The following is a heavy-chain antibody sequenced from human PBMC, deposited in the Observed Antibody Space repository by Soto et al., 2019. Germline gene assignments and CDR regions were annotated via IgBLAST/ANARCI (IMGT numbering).Heavy chain of an antibody. V-gene: IGHV1-69*12. CDR3: ARVRRDGYNYKSYGMDV. D-gene: IGHD5-12*01. CDR1: GGTFSSYA. Sequence: QVQLVQSGAEVKKPGSSVKVSCKASGGTFSSYAISWVRQAPGQGLEWMGGIIPIFGTANYAQKFQGRVTSTADESTSTAYMELSSLRSEDTAVYYCARVRRDGYNYKSYGMDVWGQGTTVTVSS. J-gene: IGHJ6*02. CDR2: IIPIFGTA.